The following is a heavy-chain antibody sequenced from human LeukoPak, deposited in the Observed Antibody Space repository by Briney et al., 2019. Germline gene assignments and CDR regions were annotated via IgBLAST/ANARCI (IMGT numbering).Heavy chain of an antibody. Sequence: GASVKVSCKASGGTFSSYAISWVRQDPGQGLEWMGGIIPIFGAANYAQKFQGRVTITTDESTSTAYMELSSLRSEDTAVYYCARGDYQPYYYYMDVWGKGTTVTVSS. CDR1: GGTFSSYA. J-gene: IGHJ6*03. CDR3: ARGDYQPYYYYMDV. D-gene: IGHD4-11*01. CDR2: IIPIFGAA. V-gene: IGHV1-69*05.